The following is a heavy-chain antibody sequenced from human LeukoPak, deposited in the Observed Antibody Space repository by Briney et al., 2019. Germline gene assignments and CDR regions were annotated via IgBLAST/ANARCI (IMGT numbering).Heavy chain of an antibody. V-gene: IGHV3-33*06. D-gene: IGHD6-19*01. J-gene: IGHJ6*02. CDR2: IWYDGSNN. CDR1: GFTFSNYG. CDR3: AKDHVSSGSGYYYGMDV. Sequence: AGGSLTLSCAASGFTFSNYGMHWVRQAPGKGLEWVAVIWYDGSNNYYSDSVKGRFTISRDNSKNTLYLQMNSLRAEDTAVYYCAKDHVSSGSGYYYGMDVWGQGTTVTVSS.